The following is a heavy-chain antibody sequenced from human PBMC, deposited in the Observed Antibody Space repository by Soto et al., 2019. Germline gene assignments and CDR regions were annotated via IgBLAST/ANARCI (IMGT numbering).Heavy chain of an antibody. V-gene: IGHV1-8*01. CDR1: GYTFTNYD. J-gene: IGHJ3*02. CDR2: MNPISGNT. Sequence: QVKLVQSGAEVKKPGAAVKVSCKASGYTFTNYDINWVRQATGQGHEWMGWMNPISGNTGYAQRFQGRVTLTRNTSISTAYMELSSLRSEDTAVYYCASAREYDAFDIWGQGTMVTVSS. CDR3: ASAREYDAFDI.